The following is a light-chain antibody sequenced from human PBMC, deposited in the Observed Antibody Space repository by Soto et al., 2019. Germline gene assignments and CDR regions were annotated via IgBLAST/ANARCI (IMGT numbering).Light chain of an antibody. CDR3: CSYTTSYTLL. Sequence: QSALTQPASVSGSPGQSITISCTGTSSDVGAYNFVSWYQQHPGKAPKLMIYEVSNRPSGISNRFSGSKSGNTASLTISGVQAEDEADYYCCSYTTSYTLLFGSGTKVT. CDR1: SSDVGAYNF. CDR2: EVS. J-gene: IGLJ1*01. V-gene: IGLV2-14*01.